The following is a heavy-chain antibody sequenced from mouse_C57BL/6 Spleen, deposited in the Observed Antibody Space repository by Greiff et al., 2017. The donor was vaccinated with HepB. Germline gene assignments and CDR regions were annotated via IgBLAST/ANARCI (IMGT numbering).Heavy chain of an antibody. CDR1: GFSLSNSGMG. V-gene: IGHV8-12*01. D-gene: IGHD1-1*01. CDR3: ARSDPIYYSSSTFAY. CDR2: IYWDDDK. Sequence: QVTLKESGPGILQSSQTPSLTCSFSGFSLSNSGMGASWIRQPSGKGLEWLAHIYWDDDKRYNPSLKSRLTISKDTSRNQVFLKITSVDTADTATYYCARSDPIYYSSSTFAYWGQGTLVTVSA. J-gene: IGHJ3*01.